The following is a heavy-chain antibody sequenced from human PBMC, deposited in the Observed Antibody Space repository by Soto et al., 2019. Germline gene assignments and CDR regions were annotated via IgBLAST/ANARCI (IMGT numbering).Heavy chain of an antibody. CDR2: ISSSSSYI. Sequence: EVQLVEPGGGLVKPGGSLRLSCAASGFTFSSYSMNWVRQAPGKGLEWVSSISSSSSYIYYADSVKGRFTISRDNAKNSLYLQMNSLRAEDTAVYYCARRSRMIVVVSSASSFDYWGQGTLVTVSS. J-gene: IGHJ4*02. D-gene: IGHD3-22*01. V-gene: IGHV3-21*01. CDR3: ARRSRMIVVVSSASSFDY. CDR1: GFTFSSYS.